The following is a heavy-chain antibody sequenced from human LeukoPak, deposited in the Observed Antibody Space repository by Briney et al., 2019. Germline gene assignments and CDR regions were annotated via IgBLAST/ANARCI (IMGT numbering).Heavy chain of an antibody. Sequence: PGGSLRLSCVASGFTFSSYAMTWFRQAPGKGLKWVSSFSGGDGSPYHADSVKGRFTISRDNSKSTLYLQMNSLRAEDTAIYYCAKNGWLRSSGLWGDYWGQGALVTISS. J-gene: IGHJ4*02. CDR1: GFTFSSYA. CDR2: FSGGDGSP. CDR3: AKNGWLRSSGLWGDY. V-gene: IGHV3-23*01. D-gene: IGHD5-12*01.